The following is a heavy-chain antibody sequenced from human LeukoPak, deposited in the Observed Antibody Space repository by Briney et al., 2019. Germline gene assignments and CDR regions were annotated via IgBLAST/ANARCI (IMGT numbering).Heavy chain of an antibody. CDR2: IYYSGST. D-gene: IGHD1-26*01. J-gene: IGHJ4*02. V-gene: IGHV4-59*08. CDR3: ARHVSGSYSFDY. Sequence: PSETLSLTCTVSGGSISSYYWSWIRQPPGKGLGWIGYIYYSGSTNYNPSLKSRVTISVDTSKNQFSLKLSSVTAADTAVYYCARHVSGSYSFDYWGQGTLVTVSS. CDR1: GGSISSYY.